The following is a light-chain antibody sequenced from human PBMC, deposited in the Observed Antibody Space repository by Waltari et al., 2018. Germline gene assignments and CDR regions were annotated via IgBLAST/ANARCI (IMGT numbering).Light chain of an antibody. CDR2: EVN. J-gene: IGLJ1*01. V-gene: IGLV2-8*01. CDR1: SSAVGGYNS. CDR3: SSYAGSNDYV. Sequence: QSALTQPPSASGSPGQSVTISCPGTSSAVGGYNSVSWYQQHPGKAPNLMIYEVNKRPSGVPDRFSGSKSGNTASLTVSGLQAEDEADYYCSSYAGSNDYVFGTGTKVTVL.